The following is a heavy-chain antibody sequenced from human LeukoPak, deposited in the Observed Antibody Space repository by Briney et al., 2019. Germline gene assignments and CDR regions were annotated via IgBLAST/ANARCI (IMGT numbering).Heavy chain of an antibody. CDR1: GFTFDDYA. D-gene: IGHD6-19*01. Sequence: GGSLRLSCAASGFTFDDYAMHWVRQAPGKGLEWVSGISWNSGSIGYADSVKGRFTISRDNAKNSPYLQMNSLRAEDTALYYCAKGVVAVAGDDAFDIWGQGTMVTVSS. CDR3: AKGVVAVAGDDAFDI. V-gene: IGHV3-9*01. CDR2: ISWNSGSI. J-gene: IGHJ3*02.